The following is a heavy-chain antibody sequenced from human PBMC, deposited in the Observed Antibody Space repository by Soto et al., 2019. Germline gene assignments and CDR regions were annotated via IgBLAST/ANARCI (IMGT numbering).Heavy chain of an antibody. CDR1: GGSISSSNW. V-gene: IGHV4-4*02. D-gene: IGHD6-13*01. J-gene: IGHJ6*02. Sequence: QVQLQESGPGLVKPSGTLSLTCAVSGGSISSSNWWSWVRQPPGKGLEWIGEIYHSGSTNYNPSRKSRVTISVDNSKNQFSLKLSSVTAADTAVYYCARDGAEDSSSWYGGLGMDVWGQGTTVTVSS. CDR3: ARDGAEDSSSWYGGLGMDV. CDR2: IYHSGST.